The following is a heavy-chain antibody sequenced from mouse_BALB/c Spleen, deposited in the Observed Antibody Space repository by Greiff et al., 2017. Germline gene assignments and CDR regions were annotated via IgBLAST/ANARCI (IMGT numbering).Heavy chain of an antibody. CDR2: INPSNGGT. J-gene: IGHJ4*01. CDR3: TRSWNYAMDY. Sequence: VQLQESGAELVKPGASVKLSCKASGYTFTSYYMYWVKQRPGQGLEWIGEINPSNGGTNFNEKFKSKATLTVDKSSSTAYMQLSSLTSEDSAVYYCTRSWNYAMDYWGQGTSVTVSS. CDR1: GYTFTSYY. V-gene: IGHV1S81*02.